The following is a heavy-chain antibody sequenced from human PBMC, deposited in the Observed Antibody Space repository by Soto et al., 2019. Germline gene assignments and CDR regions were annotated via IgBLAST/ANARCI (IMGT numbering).Heavy chain of an antibody. J-gene: IGHJ6*02. CDR2: IYYSGST. CDR1: GGSISSGDYY. D-gene: IGHD4-4*01. V-gene: IGHV4-30-4*01. Sequence: SETLSLTCTVSGGSISSGDYYWSWIRQPPGKGLEWIGYIYYSGSTYYNPSLKSRVTISVDTSKNQFSLKLSSVTAADTAVYYCARVSYSNYYYYYGMDVWGQGTTVTVSS. CDR3: ARVSYSNYYYYYGMDV.